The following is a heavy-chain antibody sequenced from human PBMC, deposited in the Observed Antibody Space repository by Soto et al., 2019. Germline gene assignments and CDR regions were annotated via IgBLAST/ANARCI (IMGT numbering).Heavy chain of an antibody. J-gene: IGHJ3*02. CDR3: ARDQCSGGSCFNAFDI. D-gene: IGHD2-15*01. CDR1: GYTFTSYY. Sequence: VKVSCKASGYTFTSYYMHWVRQAPGQGLEWMGIINPSGGSTSYAQKFQGRVTMTRDTSTSTVYMEPSSLRSEDAAVYYCARDQCSGGSCFNAFDIWGQGTMVTVSS. V-gene: IGHV1-46*01. CDR2: INPSGGST.